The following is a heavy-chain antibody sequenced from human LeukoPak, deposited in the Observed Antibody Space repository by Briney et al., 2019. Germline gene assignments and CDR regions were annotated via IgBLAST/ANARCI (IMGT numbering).Heavy chain of an antibody. CDR1: GFTFSSYN. Sequence: PGGSLRLSCAASGFTFSSYNMNWVRQAPGKGLEWVSYISSSDTSNTIYYADSVKGRFTISRDNAKNSLYLQMNSLRGEDTAVYYCARGSSSGYLVWYYDLWGRGTLVTVSS. J-gene: IGHJ2*01. CDR3: ARGSSSGYLVWYYDL. D-gene: IGHD3-22*01. CDR2: ISSSDTSNTI. V-gene: IGHV3-48*04.